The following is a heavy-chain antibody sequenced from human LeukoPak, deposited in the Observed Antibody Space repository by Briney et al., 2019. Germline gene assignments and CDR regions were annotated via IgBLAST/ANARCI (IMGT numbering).Heavy chain of an antibody. J-gene: IGHJ4*02. Sequence: PGRSLRLSCAASGFTFSSYGMHWVRQAPGNGLEWVAVIWYDGSNKYYADSVKGRFTISRDNSKNTLYLQMNSLRAEDTAVYYCAREKTVTFDYWGQGTLVTVSS. CDR2: IWYDGSNK. V-gene: IGHV3-33*01. D-gene: IGHD4-17*01. CDR1: GFTFSSYG. CDR3: AREKTVTFDY.